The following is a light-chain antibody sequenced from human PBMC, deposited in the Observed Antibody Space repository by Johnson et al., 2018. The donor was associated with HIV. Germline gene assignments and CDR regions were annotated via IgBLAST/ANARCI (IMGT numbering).Light chain of an antibody. J-gene: IGLJ1*01. V-gene: IGLV1-51*01. CDR2: DNN. CDR3: GTWDSSLSAEV. Sequence: QSALTQPPSVSAAPGQKVTISCSGSSSNIGNNYVSWYQQLPGTAPKLLIYDNNKRPSGIPDRFSGSKSGTSATLGITGLQTGDEADYYCGTWDSSLSAEVFGTGTKVTGL. CDR1: SSNIGNNY.